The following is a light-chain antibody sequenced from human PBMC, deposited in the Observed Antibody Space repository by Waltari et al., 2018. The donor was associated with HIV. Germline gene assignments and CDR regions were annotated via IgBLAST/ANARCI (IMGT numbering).Light chain of an antibody. CDR2: QDT. V-gene: IGLV3-1*01. CDR3: QAWDNSAYV. CDR1: KLGDKD. Sequence: SYDLTQPPSVSVSPGQTASITCSGDKLGDKDVCWVQQKPGQSPVLVIYQDTKRPSGISERFSGSNSGNTATLIISGTQAMDEADYYCQAWDNSAYVFGPGTKVTVL. J-gene: IGLJ1*01.